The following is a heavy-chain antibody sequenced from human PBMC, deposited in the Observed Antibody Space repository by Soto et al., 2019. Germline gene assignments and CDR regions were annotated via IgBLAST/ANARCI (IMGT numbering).Heavy chain of an antibody. CDR1: GGTFSSYA. D-gene: IGHD2-15*01. CDR3: ARDRTFVVVVAATSHSYGMDV. J-gene: IGHJ6*02. V-gene: IGHV1-69*13. Sequence: GASVKVSWKASGGTFSSYAISWVRQAPGQGLGWMGGIIPIFGTANYAQKFQGRVTITADESTSTAYMELSSLRSEDTAVYYCARDRTFVVVVAATSHSYGMDVWGQGTTVTVSS. CDR2: IIPIFGTA.